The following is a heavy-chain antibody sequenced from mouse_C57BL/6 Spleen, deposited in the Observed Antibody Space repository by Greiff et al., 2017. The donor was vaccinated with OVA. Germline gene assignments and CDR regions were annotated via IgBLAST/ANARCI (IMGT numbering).Heavy chain of an antibody. Sequence: VQLQQSGPELVKPGASVKLSCKASGYTFTSYDINWVKQRPGQGLEWIGWIYPRGGSTKYNEKLKGKATLTVDTSASTAYLELHSLTSEDSAVYFCSIWSNPSFAMYYWGHGASVTVSS. J-gene: IGHJ4*01. CDR2: IYPRGGST. CDR3: SIWSNPSFAMYY. CDR1: GYTFTSYD. D-gene: IGHD2-5*01. V-gene: IGHV1-85*01.